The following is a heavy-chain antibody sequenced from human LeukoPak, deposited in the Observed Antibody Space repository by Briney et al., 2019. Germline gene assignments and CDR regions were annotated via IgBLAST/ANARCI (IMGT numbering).Heavy chain of an antibody. V-gene: IGHV4-39*01. Sequence: PSETLSLTCTVSGGSISSSSYYWGWIRQPPGKGLEWIGSIYYSGSTYYNPSLKSRVTISVDTSKNQFSLKLSSVTAADTAVYYCASRYRSSYSFTKEGYFDYWGQGTLVTVSS. CDR2: IYYSGST. J-gene: IGHJ4*02. D-gene: IGHD4-11*01. CDR3: ASRYRSSYSFTKEGYFDY. CDR1: GGSISSSSYY.